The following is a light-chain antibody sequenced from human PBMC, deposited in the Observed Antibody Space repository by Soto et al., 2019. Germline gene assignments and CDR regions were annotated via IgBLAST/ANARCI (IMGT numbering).Light chain of an antibody. Sequence: DIQMTQSPSSLSASVGDRVTITCRASQGISNYLAWYQQKAGTVPKLLIYAASNLQSGVPARFSGSGSGTDFTLTINGLQPEDVATYYCQKYDGDPETFGQGTKVEIK. V-gene: IGKV1-27*01. J-gene: IGKJ1*01. CDR2: AAS. CDR1: QGISNY. CDR3: QKYDGDPET.